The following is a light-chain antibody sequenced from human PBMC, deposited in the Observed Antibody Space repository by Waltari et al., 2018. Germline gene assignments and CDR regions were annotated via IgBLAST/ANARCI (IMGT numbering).Light chain of an antibody. CDR1: SRDVGSYNL. J-gene: IGLJ1*01. CDR2: EGS. CDR3: CSYAGSSTYV. Sequence: QSALTQPASVSGSPGQSITISCTGTSRDVGSYNLVSWYQQHPGKAPKVMIYEGSKRPSGMSNRFSGSKSGNTASLTISGLQAEDEADYYCCSYAGSSTYVFGTGTKVTVL. V-gene: IGLV2-23*01.